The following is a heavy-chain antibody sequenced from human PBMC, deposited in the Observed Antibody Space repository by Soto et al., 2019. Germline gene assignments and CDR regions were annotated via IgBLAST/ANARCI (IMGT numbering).Heavy chain of an antibody. D-gene: IGHD2-15*01. Sequence: QVQLVQSGSEVKKAGVSVKVSCKASGYTFTNYGMSWVRQAPGQGLEWMGWISAYNGNTNHAQNFQGRITMTTDTSTNTAYMGLRSLRSDDTAVYYCARCYCSVGSCYSCWHFDLWGRGALVTVSS. CDR3: ARCYCSVGSCYSCWHFDL. V-gene: IGHV1-18*01. CDR2: ISAYNGNT. CDR1: GYTFTNYG. J-gene: IGHJ2*01.